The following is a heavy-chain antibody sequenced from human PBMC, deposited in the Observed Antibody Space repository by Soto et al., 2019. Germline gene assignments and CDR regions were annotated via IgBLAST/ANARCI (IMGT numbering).Heavy chain of an antibody. Sequence: GGSLRLSCAASVFTFSSYSMSWVRQAPGRGLEWVSAISGSGGSTYYADSVKGRFTISRDNSKNTLYLQMNSLRAEDTAVYYCAIVVVPAAIRGAGYFDYWGQGTLVTVSS. D-gene: IGHD2-2*01. J-gene: IGHJ4*02. V-gene: IGHV3-23*01. CDR3: AIVVVPAAIRGAGYFDY. CDR1: VFTFSSYS. CDR2: ISGSGGST.